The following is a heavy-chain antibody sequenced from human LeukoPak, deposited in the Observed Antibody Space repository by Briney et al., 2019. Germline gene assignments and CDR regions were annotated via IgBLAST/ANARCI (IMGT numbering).Heavy chain of an antibody. Sequence: SETLSLTCTVSGGSISSYYWSWIRQPPGKGLEWIGYIYYSGSTNYNPSLKSRVTISVDTSKNQFSLKLSSVTAADTAVYYCARNGGNSDPSFDYWGQGTLVTASS. CDR1: GGSISSYY. CDR2: IYYSGST. V-gene: IGHV4-59*01. D-gene: IGHD4-23*01. CDR3: ARNGGNSDPSFDY. J-gene: IGHJ4*02.